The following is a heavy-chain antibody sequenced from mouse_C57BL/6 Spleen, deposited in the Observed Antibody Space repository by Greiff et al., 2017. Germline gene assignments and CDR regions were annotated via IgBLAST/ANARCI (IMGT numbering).Heavy chain of an antibody. Sequence: QVQLQQSGPELVKPGASVKISCKASGYAFSSSWMNWVKQRPGKGLEWIGRIYPGDGDTNYNGKFKGKATLTADKSSSTAYMQLSSLTSEDSAVYFGARSAYGSSYWYFDVWGTGTTVTVSA. J-gene: IGHJ1*03. D-gene: IGHD1-1*01. CDR1: GYAFSSSW. CDR3: ARSAYGSSYWYFDV. CDR2: IYPGDGDT. V-gene: IGHV1-82*01.